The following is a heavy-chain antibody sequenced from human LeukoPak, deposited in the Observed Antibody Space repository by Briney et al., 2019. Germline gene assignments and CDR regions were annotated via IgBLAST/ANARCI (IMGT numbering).Heavy chain of an antibody. V-gene: IGHV5-51*01. J-gene: IGHJ4*02. CDR2: IYPGDSDT. D-gene: IGHD1-26*01. CDR1: GYSFTSYW. Sequence: PGESLKISCKGSGYSFTSYWSGWVRQMPGEGLEWMGIIYPGDSDTRYSPSFQGQVTISADKSLSTAYLQWSSLKASDTAMYYCARGSGSYHTAYMNWGQGSPVTVSS. CDR3: ARGSGSYHTAYMN.